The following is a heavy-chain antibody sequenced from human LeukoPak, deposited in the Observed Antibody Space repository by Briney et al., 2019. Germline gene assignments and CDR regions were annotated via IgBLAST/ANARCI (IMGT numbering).Heavy chain of an antibody. CDR3: ASVITIFGVDSYYFDY. Sequence: SVKVSCKASGGTFSSYAISWVRQAPGQGLEWMGRIIPILGIANYAQKFQGRVTITADKSTSTAYMELSSLRSEDTAVYYCASVITIFGVDSYYFDYWGQGTLVTVSS. CDR2: IIPILGIA. V-gene: IGHV1-69*04. CDR1: GGTFSSYA. J-gene: IGHJ4*02. D-gene: IGHD3-3*01.